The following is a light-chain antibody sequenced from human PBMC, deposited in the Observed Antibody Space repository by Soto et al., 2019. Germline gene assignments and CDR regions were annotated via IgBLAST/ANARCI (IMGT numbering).Light chain of an antibody. CDR3: CSYVGATTYV. Sequence: QSVLTQPASVSGSPGQSITISCSGTSSNIGGYNVVSWYQQHPGKAPKVIVYEGIKRPSGVSDRFSGSTSGSTASLTISGLQAEDEAEYYCCSYVGATTYVFGRGTNSPS. CDR2: EGI. J-gene: IGLJ1*01. V-gene: IGLV2-23*01. CDR1: SSNIGGYNV.